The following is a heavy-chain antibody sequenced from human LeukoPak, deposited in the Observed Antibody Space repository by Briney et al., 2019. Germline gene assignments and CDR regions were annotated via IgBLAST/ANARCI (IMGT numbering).Heavy chain of an antibody. Sequence: GRSLRLSCAASGFTFSSYAMHWVRQAPGKGLEWVAVISYDGSNKYYADSVKGRFTISRDNSKNTLYLQMNCLRAEDTAVYYCASSSRRSAKKVYNWFDPWGQGTLVTVSS. J-gene: IGHJ5*02. D-gene: IGHD6-13*01. CDR2: ISYDGSNK. CDR3: ASSSRRSAKKVYNWFDP. V-gene: IGHV3-30*04. CDR1: GFTFSSYA.